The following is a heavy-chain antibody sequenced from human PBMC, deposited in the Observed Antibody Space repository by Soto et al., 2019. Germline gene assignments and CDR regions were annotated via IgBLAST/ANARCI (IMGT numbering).Heavy chain of an antibody. J-gene: IGHJ4*02. CDR3: ARDGFIVGATRLFYFDY. V-gene: IGHV1-69*01. CDR1: GGTFSSYA. D-gene: IGHD1-26*01. Sequence: QVQLVQSGAEVKKPGSSVKVSCKASGGTFSSYAISWVRQAPGQGLEWMGGIIPIFGTANYAQKVQGRVTITADESRSTADMDPSSLRSEDTDVYYCARDGFIVGATRLFYFDYWGQGTLVTVSS. CDR2: IIPIFGTA.